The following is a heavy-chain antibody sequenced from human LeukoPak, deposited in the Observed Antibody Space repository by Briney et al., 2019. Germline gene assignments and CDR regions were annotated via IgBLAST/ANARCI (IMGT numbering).Heavy chain of an antibody. CDR2: VIPMFGKG. D-gene: IGHD3-22*01. J-gene: IGHJ6*02. CDR3: ARGHSGDSSGYYPWVDYYYGMDV. V-gene: IGHV1-69*04. Sequence: SVKVSCKASGGTFSSYGISWVRQAPGQGLEWMGRVIPMFGKGNYAQKFQGRVTISADKSTRTVYMELNSLRSEDTAVYYCARGHSGDSSGYYPWVDYYYGMDVWGQGTAVTVSS. CDR1: GGTFSSYG.